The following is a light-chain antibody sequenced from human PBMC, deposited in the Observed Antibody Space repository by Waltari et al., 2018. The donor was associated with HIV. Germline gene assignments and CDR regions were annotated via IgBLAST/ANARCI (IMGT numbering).Light chain of an antibody. CDR3: QQRSNWPPIT. CDR1: QSVSSY. V-gene: IGKV3-11*01. CDR2: DAS. J-gene: IGKJ5*01. Sequence: EIVLTQSQATLSLSPGERATLSCRPSQSVSSYLAWYQQTPGQAPRRLIYDASNKATGIPARFSGSGSGTDFTLTISSLEPEDFAVYYCQQRSNWPPITFGQGTRLEIK.